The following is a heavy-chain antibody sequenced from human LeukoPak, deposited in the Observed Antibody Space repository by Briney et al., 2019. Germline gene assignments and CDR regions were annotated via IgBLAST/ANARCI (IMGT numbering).Heavy chain of an antibody. CDR2: ISSSSSYI. CDR1: GFTLSSYS. V-gene: IGHV3-21*01. Sequence: GGALRLSCAASGFTLSSYSMNCVRQAPGKGLEWVSSISSSSSYIYYADSVKGRFTISRDNAKNSLYLQMNSLRAEDTAVYYCARDRDYDILTGPIPPDYWGQGTLVTVSS. CDR3: ARDRDYDILTGPIPPDY. J-gene: IGHJ4*02. D-gene: IGHD3-9*01.